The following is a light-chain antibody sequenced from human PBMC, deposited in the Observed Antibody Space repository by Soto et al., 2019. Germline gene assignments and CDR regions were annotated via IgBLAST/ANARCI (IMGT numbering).Light chain of an antibody. CDR3: QHYSDSSPWT. Sequence: DIQMTQSPSTLSASVGNRVTITCRASQNIDTWLAWYQQRPGKDPNLLIYRASSLEDGVPSRFSGSGSGTEFTLMISSLQPDDFATYYCQHYSDSSPWTFGQGTKVDFK. CDR1: QNIDTW. CDR2: RAS. J-gene: IGKJ1*01. V-gene: IGKV1-5*03.